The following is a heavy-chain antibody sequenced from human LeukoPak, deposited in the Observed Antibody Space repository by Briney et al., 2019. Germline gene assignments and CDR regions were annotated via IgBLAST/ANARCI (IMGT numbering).Heavy chain of an antibody. CDR2: IYYSGST. V-gene: IGHV4-39*07. CDR1: GDSISSSSSY. CDR3: ARGRRVLYYFDY. D-gene: IGHD3-10*01. Sequence: SETLSLTCTVSGDSISSSSSYWGWIRQPPGEGLEWIGSIYYSGSTYYNTSLKSRVTISVDTSKNQFSLKLSSVTAADTAVYYCARGRRVLYYFDYWGQGTLVTVSS. J-gene: IGHJ4*02.